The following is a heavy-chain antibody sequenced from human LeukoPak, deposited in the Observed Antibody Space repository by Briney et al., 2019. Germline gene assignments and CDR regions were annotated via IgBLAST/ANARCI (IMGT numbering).Heavy chain of an antibody. Sequence: SETLSLTCTVSGGSISSYYWSWIRQPPGKGLGWIGYIYYSGSTNYNPSLKSRVTISVDTSKNQFSLKLSSVTAADTAVYYCARASGYYYGMDVWGQGTTVTVSS. CDR2: IYYSGST. CDR1: GGSISSYY. V-gene: IGHV4-59*01. CDR3: ARASGYYYGMDV. J-gene: IGHJ6*02.